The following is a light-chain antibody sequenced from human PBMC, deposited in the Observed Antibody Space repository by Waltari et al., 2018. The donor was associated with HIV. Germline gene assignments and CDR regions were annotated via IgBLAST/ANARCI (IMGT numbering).Light chain of an antibody. J-gene: IGLJ2*01. Sequence: SSELTQDPAVSVALGQTVRITCQGDSLRTYYTSWYQQKPGQAHVLVIYGKNSRPSGIPDRFSGSSSGNTASLTITGAQAEDEADYYCNSRDSPYVVFGGGTKLTVL. CDR3: NSRDSPYVV. CDR2: GKN. CDR1: SLRTYY. V-gene: IGLV3-19*01.